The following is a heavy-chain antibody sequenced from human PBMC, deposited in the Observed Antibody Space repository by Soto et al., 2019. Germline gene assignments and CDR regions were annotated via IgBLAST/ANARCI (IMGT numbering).Heavy chain of an antibody. Sequence: WTWIRQHPGNGLEWIGYISHSGSTYYNPSLKSRVIISVDTSKNQFSLKLSSVTAADTAVYYCASYSVLKTYYFDYWGQGTLVTVSS. D-gene: IGHD1-26*01. CDR2: ISHSGST. V-gene: IGHV4-31*02. CDR3: ASYSVLKTYYFDY. J-gene: IGHJ4*02.